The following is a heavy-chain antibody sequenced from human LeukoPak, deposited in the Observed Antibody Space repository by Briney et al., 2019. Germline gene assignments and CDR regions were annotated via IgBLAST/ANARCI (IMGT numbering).Heavy chain of an antibody. Sequence: ASVKVSCKVSGYTLTELSMHWVRQAPGKGLEWMGGFDPEDGETIYAQKFQGRVTMTEDTSTDTAYMELSSLRSEDTAVYYCATPLDSGYDLYALDYWGQGTLVTVSS. V-gene: IGHV1-24*01. CDR1: GYTLTELS. D-gene: IGHD5-12*01. J-gene: IGHJ4*02. CDR2: FDPEDGET. CDR3: ATPLDSGYDLYALDY.